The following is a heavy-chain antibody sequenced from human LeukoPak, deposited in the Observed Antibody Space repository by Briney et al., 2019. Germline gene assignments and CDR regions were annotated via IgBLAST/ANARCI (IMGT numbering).Heavy chain of an antibody. CDR1: EFTLSSYG. Sequence: GGSLRLSCVAPEFTLSSYGMDWVRQAPGKGLVWVSRISPDGDRTNYADSVQGRFTVSRDNAKNTLYLQMNSLRAEDTAVYYCARDPAGSLPAFDIWGQGTLVTVSS. V-gene: IGHV3-74*01. J-gene: IGHJ3*02. CDR3: ARDPAGSLPAFDI. CDR2: ISPDGDRT.